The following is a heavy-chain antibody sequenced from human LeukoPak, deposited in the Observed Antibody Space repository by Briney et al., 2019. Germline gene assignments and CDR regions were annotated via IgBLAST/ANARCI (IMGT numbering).Heavy chain of an antibody. V-gene: IGHV3-43*02. CDR3: AKDETSEAYNILTGAYYYYYYMDV. J-gene: IGHJ6*03. Sequence: QPGGSLRLSCAASGFTFDDHAMHWVRQAPGKGLEWVSLISGDGGSTYYADSVKGRFTISRDNSKNSLYLQMNSLRTEDTALYYCAKDETSEAYNILTGAYYYYYYMDVWGKGTTVTVSS. D-gene: IGHD3-9*01. CDR2: ISGDGGST. CDR1: GFTFDDHA.